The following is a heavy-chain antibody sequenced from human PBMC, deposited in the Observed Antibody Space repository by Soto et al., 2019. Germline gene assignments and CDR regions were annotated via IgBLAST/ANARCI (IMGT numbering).Heavy chain of an antibody. J-gene: IGHJ5*02. Sequence: SETLSLTCTASGGSISSYYWSWIRQPPGKGLEWIGYIYYSGSTNYNPSLKSRVTISVDTSKNQFSLKLSSVTAADTAVYYCARGQVGVVVVPAATGYNWFDPWGQGTLVTVSS. CDR1: GGSISSYY. V-gene: IGHV4-59*01. CDR2: IYYSGST. CDR3: ARGQVGVVVVPAATGYNWFDP. D-gene: IGHD2-2*01.